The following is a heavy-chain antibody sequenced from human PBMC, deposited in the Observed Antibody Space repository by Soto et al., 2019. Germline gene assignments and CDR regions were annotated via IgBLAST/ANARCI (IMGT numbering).Heavy chain of an antibody. Sequence: QVQLVESGGGVVQPGRSLRLSCAASGFTFSSYGMHWVRQAPGKGLEWVAVISYDGSNKYYADSVKGRFTISRDNSKNTLYLQMNSLRAEDTAVYYCAKMGLGGWLGYISSYYYYYGMDVWGQGTTVTVSS. D-gene: IGHD6-19*01. CDR1: GFTFSSYG. CDR2: ISYDGSNK. CDR3: AKMGLGGWLGYISSYYYYYGMDV. V-gene: IGHV3-30*18. J-gene: IGHJ6*02.